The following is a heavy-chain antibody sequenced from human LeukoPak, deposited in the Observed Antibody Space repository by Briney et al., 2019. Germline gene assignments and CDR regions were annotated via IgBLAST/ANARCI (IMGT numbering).Heavy chain of an antibody. V-gene: IGHV4-59*01. CDR2: IYYSGST. CDR1: GGSISTYY. D-gene: IGHD3-22*01. CDR3: ARDRDSMAFDY. Sequence: PSETLSLTCTVSGGSISTYYWSWIRQPPGKGLEWIGYIYYSGSTNYNPSLKSRVTISVDTSKNQFSLKLSSVTAADTAVYYCARDRDSMAFDYWGQGTLVTVSS. J-gene: IGHJ4*02.